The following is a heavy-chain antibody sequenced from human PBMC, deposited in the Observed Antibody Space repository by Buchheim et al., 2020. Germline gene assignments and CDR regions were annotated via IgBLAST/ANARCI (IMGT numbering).Heavy chain of an antibody. V-gene: IGHV3-21*01. CDR3: ARDHPVYSSGYYFRH. J-gene: IGHJ1*01. D-gene: IGHD6-19*01. CDR2: ISSSSGYI. Sequence: EVQLVESGGGLVKPGGSLRLSCAASGFTFSSYSMNWVRQAPGKGLEWVSSISSSSGYIYYADSVKGRFTISRDNAKNSLYLQMNSLRAEDTAVYYCARDHPVYSSGYYFRHWGQGTL. CDR1: GFTFSSYS.